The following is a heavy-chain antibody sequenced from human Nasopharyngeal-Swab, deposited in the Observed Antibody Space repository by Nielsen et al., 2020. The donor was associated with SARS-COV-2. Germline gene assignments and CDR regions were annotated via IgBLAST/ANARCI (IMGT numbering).Heavy chain of an antibody. CDR2: ISSSSSYI. J-gene: IGHJ4*02. CDR3: ARDPFSGY. Sequence: GESLKISCAASGFTFSSYSMNWVRQAPGKGLEWVSSISSSSSYIYYADSVKGRFTISRDNAKNSLYLQMNSLRAEDTAVYHCARDPFSGYWGQGTLVTVSS. D-gene: IGHD3-10*01. CDR1: GFTFSSYS. V-gene: IGHV3-21*01.